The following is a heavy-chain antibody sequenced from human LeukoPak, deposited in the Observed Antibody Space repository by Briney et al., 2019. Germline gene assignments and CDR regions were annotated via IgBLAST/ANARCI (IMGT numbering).Heavy chain of an antibody. Sequence: PGGSLRLSCAGSGFTFSSYWMHWVRQAPGKGLVWVSRITNDGSTTSYADSVKGRFTISRDNAKNTLYLQMNSLRAEDTAVYYCASQYCGSTSCYGFDDFDIWGQGTKVTVSS. CDR2: ITNDGSTT. V-gene: IGHV3-74*01. J-gene: IGHJ3*02. D-gene: IGHD2-2*01. CDR3: ASQYCGSTSCYGFDDFDI. CDR1: GFTFSSYW.